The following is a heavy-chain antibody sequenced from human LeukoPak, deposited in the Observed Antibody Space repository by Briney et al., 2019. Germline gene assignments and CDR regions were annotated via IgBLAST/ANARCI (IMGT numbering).Heavy chain of an antibody. Sequence: GGSVKVSCKASGYTFTGYYMHWVRQAPGQGLEWMGWINPNSGGTNYAQKFQGRVTMTRDTSISTAYMELSRLRSDDTAVYYCARGLSSGSHISSYWGQGTLVTVSS. J-gene: IGHJ4*02. CDR2: INPNSGGT. V-gene: IGHV1-2*02. CDR1: GYTFTGYY. D-gene: IGHD1-26*01. CDR3: ARGLSSGSHISSY.